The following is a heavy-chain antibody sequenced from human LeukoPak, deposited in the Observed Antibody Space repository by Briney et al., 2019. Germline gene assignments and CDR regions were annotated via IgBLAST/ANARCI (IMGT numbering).Heavy chain of an antibody. Sequence: GGSLRLSCAASGFTFDDSMLWVGHVPAKALEGVSLIIWDGDSAAYPDAVERRFTISRKNSNNSPYLQINSLRTDDTALWYCRKSGHYSYMDVWGKGTTVTVP. CDR3: RKSGHYSYMDV. J-gene: IGHJ6*03. CDR1: GFTFDDS. CDR2: IIWDGDSA. D-gene: IGHD6-25*01. V-gene: IGHV3-43*01.